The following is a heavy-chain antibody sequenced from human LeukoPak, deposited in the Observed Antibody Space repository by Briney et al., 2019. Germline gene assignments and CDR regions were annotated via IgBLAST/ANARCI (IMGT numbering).Heavy chain of an antibody. J-gene: IGHJ6*02. CDR2: MNPNSGNT. D-gene: IGHD6-13*01. Sequence: ATVKVSCKASGYTFTSYDINWVRQATGQGLEWMGWMNPNSGNTGYAQKFQGRVTMTRNTSISTAYMELSSLRSEDTAVYYCARGQYSSSWIYYYYYGMDVWGQGTTVTVSS. CDR1: GYTFTSYD. CDR3: ARGQYSSSWIYYYYYGMDV. V-gene: IGHV1-8*01.